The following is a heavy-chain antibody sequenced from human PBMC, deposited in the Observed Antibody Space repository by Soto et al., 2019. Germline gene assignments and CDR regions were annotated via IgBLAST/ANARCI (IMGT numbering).Heavy chain of an antibody. CDR1: GFTFGSHG. J-gene: IGHJ6*02. CDR2: IPYDETNE. D-gene: IGHD2-21*01. V-gene: IGHV3-30*18. CDR3: AKDLRTTISDYGMDV. Sequence: GGSLRLSCVASGFTFGSHGMHWVRQAPGKGLEWVAVIPYDETNEYYVDSVKGRFTISRDNSKSTLYLQMNRLRPEDTAVYKCAKDLRTTISDYGMDVWGQGTTVTVSS.